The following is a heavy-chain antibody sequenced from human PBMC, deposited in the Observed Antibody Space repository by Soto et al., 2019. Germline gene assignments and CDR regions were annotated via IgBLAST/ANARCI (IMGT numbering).Heavy chain of an antibody. CDR3: ARDWVYYGMDV. CDR1: GFTFSSYA. J-gene: IGHJ6*02. Sequence: GGSLRLSCAASGFTFSSYAMHWVRQAPGKGLEWVAVISYDGSNKYYADSVKGRFTISRDNSKNTLYLQMNSLRAEDTAVYYCARDWVYYGMDVWGQGTMVTVSS. D-gene: IGHD3-16*01. V-gene: IGHV3-30-3*01. CDR2: ISYDGSNK.